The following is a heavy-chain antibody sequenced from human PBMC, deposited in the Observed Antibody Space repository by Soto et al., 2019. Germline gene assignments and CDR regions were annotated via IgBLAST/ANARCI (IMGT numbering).Heavy chain of an antibody. D-gene: IGHD2-15*01. CDR1: GYTLTSYG. CDR2: ISTYNSDT. Sequence: QVQLVQSGAEVKEPGASVKVSCKASGYTLTSYGISWVRQAPGQGLEWMGWISTYNSDTKYAHKFQDRVTMTTDTSTSTAYVELRSLRSDDTAVYYCAREYCSGGSCYGGDYWGQGTLVTVSS. J-gene: IGHJ4*02. CDR3: AREYCSGGSCYGGDY. V-gene: IGHV1-18*01.